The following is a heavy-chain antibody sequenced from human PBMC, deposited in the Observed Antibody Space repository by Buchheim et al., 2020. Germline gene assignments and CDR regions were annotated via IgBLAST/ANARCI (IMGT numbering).Heavy chain of an antibody. V-gene: IGHV3-48*02. J-gene: IGHJ4*02. CDR1: GFTFSTFS. CDR3: ARDRAAEDYFDY. CDR2: IGTGRTI. Sequence: EVQLVESGGGLVQPGGSLRLSCAASGFTFSTFSMNWVRQAPGKGLEWVSYIGTGRTIYYADSVKDRFTIFREHAKNSLYLQMNGLRDEDTAVYYCARDRAAEDYFDYWGQGTL. D-gene: IGHD6-25*01.